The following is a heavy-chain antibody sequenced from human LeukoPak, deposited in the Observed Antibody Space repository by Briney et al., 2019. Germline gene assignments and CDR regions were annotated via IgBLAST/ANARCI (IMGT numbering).Heavy chain of an antibody. V-gene: IGHV1-18*01. D-gene: IGHD4-11*01. CDR3: AKDRVFFDYSPPEEFSY. Sequence: ASVKVSCKASGYTFTSYGISWVRQAPGQGLEWVGWISGYNGNTNYAQKVQGRVTMTTDTSTTTAYMELRSLRSDDTAVYYCAKDRVFFDYSPPEEFSYWGQGTLVTVSS. CDR2: ISGYNGNT. J-gene: IGHJ4*02. CDR1: GYTFTSYG.